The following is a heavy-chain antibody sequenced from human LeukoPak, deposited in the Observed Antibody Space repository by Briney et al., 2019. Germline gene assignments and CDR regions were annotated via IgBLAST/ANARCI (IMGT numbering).Heavy chain of an antibody. J-gene: IGHJ6*03. CDR1: GYTFTSYG. CDR2: ISAYNGNS. D-gene: IGHD3-22*01. Sequence: ASVKVSCKASGYTFTSYGISWVRQAPVQGLEWMGWISAYNGNSNYAQKLQGRVTMTTDTSTSTGYMELRSLRSDDTAVYYCARDAGKTPYYYDSSGSYYYYYMDVWGKGTTVTVSS. V-gene: IGHV1-18*01. CDR3: ARDAGKTPYYYDSSGSYYYYYMDV.